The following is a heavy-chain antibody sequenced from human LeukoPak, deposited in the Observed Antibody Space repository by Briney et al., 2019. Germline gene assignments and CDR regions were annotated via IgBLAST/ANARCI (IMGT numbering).Heavy chain of an antibody. CDR2: IVPMLANI. Sequence: ASVKVSCKASGYTFTGYYMHWVRQAPGQGLEWVGRIVPMLANIDYAEKLQGRMTISADESTRTVYMEMRSLRSEDTAVYFCARAGVGYFDVWGRGTRVTVSS. D-gene: IGHD3-3*01. J-gene: IGHJ2*01. V-gene: IGHV1-46*01. CDR1: GYTFTGYY. CDR3: ARAGVGYFDV.